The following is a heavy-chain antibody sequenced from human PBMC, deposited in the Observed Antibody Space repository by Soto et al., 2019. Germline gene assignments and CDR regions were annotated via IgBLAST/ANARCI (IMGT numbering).Heavy chain of an antibody. Sequence: QVQLVQSGAEVKKPGASVKVSCKASGYSFATYGFSWVRQAPGQGLECVGWISAHNGDTHYSQKFQGSVTLTTDTSTNTGYMELRSLTSDDPAVYFCATEPIYYNDGSGYYPLGHWGQGTLVTVSS. CDR3: ATEPIYYNDGSGYYPLGH. D-gene: IGHD3-22*01. CDR1: GYSFATYG. J-gene: IGHJ4*02. CDR2: ISAHNGDT. V-gene: IGHV1-18*04.